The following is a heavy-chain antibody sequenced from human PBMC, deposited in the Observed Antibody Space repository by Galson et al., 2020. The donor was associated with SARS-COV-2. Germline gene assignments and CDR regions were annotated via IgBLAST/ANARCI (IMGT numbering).Heavy chain of an antibody. J-gene: IGHJ6*02. CDR3: ARGESIYYDILTGYYKYYYYGMDV. CDR1: GYTFTSYD. CDR2: RNPNSGNT. Sequence: ASVKVSCKASGYTFTSYDINWVRQATGQGLEWMGWRNPNSGNTGYAQKFQGRVTMTRNTSISTAYMELSSLRSEDTAVYYCARGESIYYDILTGYYKYYYYGMDVWGQGTTVTVSS. D-gene: IGHD3-9*01. V-gene: IGHV1-8*01.